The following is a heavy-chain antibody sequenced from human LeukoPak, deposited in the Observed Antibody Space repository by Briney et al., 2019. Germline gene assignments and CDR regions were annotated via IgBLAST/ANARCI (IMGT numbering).Heavy chain of an antibody. CDR1: GFTFSSYA. CDR3: ALSSGYLFDY. J-gene: IGHJ4*02. CDR2: ISGSGGCT. D-gene: IGHD3-22*01. V-gene: IGHV3-23*01. Sequence: GGSLRLSCAASGFTFSSYAMSWVRQAPGKGLEWVSAISGSGGCTYHADSVKGRFTISRDNAKNSLYLQMNSLRAEDTAVCYCALSSGYLFDYWGRGTLVTVSS.